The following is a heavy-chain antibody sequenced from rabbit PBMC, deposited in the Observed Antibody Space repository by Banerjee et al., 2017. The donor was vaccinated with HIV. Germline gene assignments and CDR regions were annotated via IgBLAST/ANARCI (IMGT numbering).Heavy chain of an antibody. CDR2: IDTGSASA. J-gene: IGHJ4*01. D-gene: IGHD6-1*01. CDR1: GFDFSSSYY. Sequence: QSLEESGGDLVKPGASLTLTCTASGFDFSSSYYMCWVRQAPGKGLEWIGCIDTGSASAYYASWAKGRFTISKTSSTTVTLQMTSLTAADTATYFCARTPGYAGDGYAGYFNLWGPGTLVTVS. CDR3: ARTPGYAGDGYAGYFNL. V-gene: IGHV1S40*01.